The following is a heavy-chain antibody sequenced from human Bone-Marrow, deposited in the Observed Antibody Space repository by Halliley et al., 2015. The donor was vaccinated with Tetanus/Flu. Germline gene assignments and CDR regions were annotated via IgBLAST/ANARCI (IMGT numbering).Heavy chain of an antibody. CDR3: AKQIGGPSHIDH. CDR2: ITYTGGSI. D-gene: IGHD1-26*01. V-gene: IGHV3-23*01. J-gene: IGHJ4*02. Sequence: SLRLSCAASGFTFSSYAMSRVRQAPGKGLEWVSSITYTGGSIYYAESVKGRFTISRDNSNNTLYLHMDSLRVEDTAVYFCAKQIGGPSHIDHWGQGTLVPVSS. CDR1: GFTFSSYA.